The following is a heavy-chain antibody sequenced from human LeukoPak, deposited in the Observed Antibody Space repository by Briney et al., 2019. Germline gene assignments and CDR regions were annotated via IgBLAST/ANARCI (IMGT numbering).Heavy chain of an antibody. J-gene: IGHJ4*02. D-gene: IGHD3-22*01. Sequence: GGSLRLSCAASGFTFSNYGMHWVRQAPGKGLEWVAVMWSDGSNKFYVDSVKGRFTVSRDNSKNTVYLQMNSLRAEDTAVYYCARDFDTSGHYLFDYWGQGTLTTVSS. CDR2: MWSDGSNK. CDR3: ARDFDTSGHYLFDY. CDR1: GFTFSNYG. V-gene: IGHV3-33*01.